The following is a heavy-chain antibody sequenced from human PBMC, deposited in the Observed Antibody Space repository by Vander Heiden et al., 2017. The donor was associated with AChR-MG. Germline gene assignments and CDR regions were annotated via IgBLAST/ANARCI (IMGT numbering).Heavy chain of an antibody. D-gene: IGHD6-19*01. J-gene: IGHJ4*02. V-gene: IGHV5-51*01. CDR1: GYSFTSYW. CDR2: IYPGDSDT. CDR3: ARLKRYSSAVRPGSDESEGFDY. Sequence: EVQLVQSGAEVKKPGESLKISCKGSGYSFTSYWIGWVGQMPGKGLEWMGIIYPGDSDTRYSPSLQGQVTISADKSISTAYLQWSSLKASDTAMYYCARLKRYSSAVRPGSDESEGFDYWGQGTLVTVSS.